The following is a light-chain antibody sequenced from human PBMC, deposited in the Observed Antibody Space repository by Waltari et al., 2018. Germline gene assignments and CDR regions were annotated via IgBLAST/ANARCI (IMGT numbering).Light chain of an antibody. CDR1: QSVSRA. V-gene: IGKV3-20*01. CDR2: GAS. Sequence: DIVLPQSPGTLSLSLGERATVSCMASQSVSRALAWYQQKPGQAPRLLIYGASTRATGIPDRFSGSGSGTDFSLTISRLEPDDFAVYYCQHYLRLPVTFGQGTTVEI. CDR3: QHYLRLPVT. J-gene: IGKJ1*01.